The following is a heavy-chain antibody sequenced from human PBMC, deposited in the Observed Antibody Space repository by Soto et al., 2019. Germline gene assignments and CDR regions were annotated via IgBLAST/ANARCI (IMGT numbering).Heavy chain of an antibody. D-gene: IGHD1-1*01. CDR2: INHSGST. CDR1: GGSFSGYY. Sequence: SETLSLTCAVYGGSFSGYYWSWIRQPPGKGLEWIGEINHSGSTNYNPSLKSRVTISVDTSKNQFSLKLSSVTAADTAVYYCAKELVEPHDAFDIWGQGTMVTVSS. CDR3: AKELVEPHDAFDI. V-gene: IGHV4-34*01. J-gene: IGHJ3*02.